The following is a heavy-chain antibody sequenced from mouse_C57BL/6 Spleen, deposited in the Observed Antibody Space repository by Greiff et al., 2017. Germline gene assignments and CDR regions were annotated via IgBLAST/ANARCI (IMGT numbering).Heavy chain of an antibody. CDR1: GFTFSNYW. CDR3: TAAVVAPCYCDY. V-gene: IGHV6-3*01. CDR2: IRLKSDNYAT. J-gene: IGHJ2*01. D-gene: IGHD1-1*01. Sequence: EVMLVESGGGLVQPGGSMKLSCVASGFTFSNYWMNWVRQSPEKGLEWVAQIRLKSDNYATHYAESVKGRFTISRDDSKSSVYLQMNNLRAEDTGIYYCTAAVVAPCYCDYWGQGTTLTVSS.